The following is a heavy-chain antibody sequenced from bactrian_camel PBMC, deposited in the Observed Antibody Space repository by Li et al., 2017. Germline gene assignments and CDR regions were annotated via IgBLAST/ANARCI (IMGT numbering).Heavy chain of an antibody. V-gene: IGHV3S63*01. CDR1: GFSFDDSD. CDR2: ISVDGST. Sequence: HVQLVESGGGSVQAGGSLRLSCTASGFSFDDSDMGWYRQAPGHECESVSGISVDGSTDYVDSVKGRFAISLDNVKNTVYLQMNSLKPEDTAMYFCAVDSSEGPLCADGHCFPVPLSWTSCGDFPYWGRGTQVTVS. D-gene: IGHD3*01. CDR3: AVDSSEGPLCADGHCFPVPLSWTSCGDFPY. J-gene: IGHJ6*01.